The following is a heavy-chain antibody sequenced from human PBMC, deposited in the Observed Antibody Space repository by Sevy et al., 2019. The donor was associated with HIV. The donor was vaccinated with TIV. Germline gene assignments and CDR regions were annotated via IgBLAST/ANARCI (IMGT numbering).Heavy chain of an antibody. V-gene: IGHV3-33*01. CDR1: GFTFSDYG. J-gene: IGHJ4*02. D-gene: IGHD3-10*01. Sequence: GGSLRLSCAASGFTFSDYGIHWVRQAPGKGPEWMAVIWYDGINKYYVDSVKGRFTISRDNSKNTVYLQMNILRAEDTAVYYCARDKLLPVMVTLVRGALSYYFDYWGQGTLVTVSS. CDR2: IWYDGINK. CDR3: ARDKLLPVMVTLVRGALSYYFDY.